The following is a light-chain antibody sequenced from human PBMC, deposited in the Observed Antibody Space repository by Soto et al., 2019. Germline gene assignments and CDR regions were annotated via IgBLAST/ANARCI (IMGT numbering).Light chain of an antibody. CDR1: QSISRW. CDR3: QHYGSSPPLT. Sequence: DIQMTQSPSTLSASVGDRVTITCRASQSISRWLAWYQQKPGKAPKLLIYDAYNLESGVPSRFSGSGSGTEYTLTITRLEPEDFAVYYCQHYGSSPPLTFGGGTKVEIK. V-gene: IGKV1-5*01. J-gene: IGKJ4*01. CDR2: DAY.